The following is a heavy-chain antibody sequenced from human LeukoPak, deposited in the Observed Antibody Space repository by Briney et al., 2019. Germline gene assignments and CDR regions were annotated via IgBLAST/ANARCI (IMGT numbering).Heavy chain of an antibody. CDR2: ITASGDST. CDR1: GFPFSSYP. Sequence: GGSLRLSCAGSGFPFSSYPISWVRQPPGKGLEWVSAITASGDSTYSADSVKGRFTISRDNSRNTLFLEMSSLRAEDTAVYYCAKLGYGSGSYPFDYWGQGTLVTVSS. V-gene: IGHV3-23*01. CDR3: AKLGYGSGSYPFDY. J-gene: IGHJ4*02. D-gene: IGHD3-10*01.